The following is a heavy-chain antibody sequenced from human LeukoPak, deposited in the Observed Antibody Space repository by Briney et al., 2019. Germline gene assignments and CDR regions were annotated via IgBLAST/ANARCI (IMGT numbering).Heavy chain of an antibody. CDR1: GFTFSSYA. V-gene: IGHV3-30-3*01. J-gene: IGHJ3*02. D-gene: IGHD1-26*01. CDR3: AREERGYDAFDI. Sequence: GGSLRLSCAASGFTFSSYAMHWVRQAPGKGLEWVAVISYDGSNKYYADSVKGRFTISRDNSKNTLYLQMNSLRAEDTAVYYCAREERGYDAFDIWGQGTMVTVSS. CDR2: ISYDGSNK.